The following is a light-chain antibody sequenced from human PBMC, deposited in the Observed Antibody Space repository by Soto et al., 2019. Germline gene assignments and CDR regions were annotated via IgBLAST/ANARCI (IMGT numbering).Light chain of an antibody. CDR2: AAS. CDR1: QGISTW. Sequence: DIRMTQSPSSVSASVGDRVTITCRASQGISTWLAWYQQKPGSAPKLLISAASSLQSGVPSRFVGSGSGTYFTLTITSLQPEDFATYYCLQSDTFPHTFGPGTKLQIK. CDR3: LQSDTFPHT. V-gene: IGKV1-12*01. J-gene: IGKJ2*01.